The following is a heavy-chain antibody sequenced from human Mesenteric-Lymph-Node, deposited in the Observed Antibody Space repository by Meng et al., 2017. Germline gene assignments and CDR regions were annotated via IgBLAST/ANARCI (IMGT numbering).Heavy chain of an antibody. V-gene: IGHV3-21*01. CDR2: ISSSSSYI. J-gene: IGHJ4*02. CDR3: ARPSGYYQPVDFDY. D-gene: IGHD3-22*01. CDR1: GFTFSSYS. Sequence: GASLKISCAASGFTFSSYSMNWVRQAPGKGLEWVSSISSSSSYIYYADSGKGRFTISRDNAKNSLYLQMNSLRAEDTAVYYCARPSGYYQPVDFDYWGQGTLVTVSS.